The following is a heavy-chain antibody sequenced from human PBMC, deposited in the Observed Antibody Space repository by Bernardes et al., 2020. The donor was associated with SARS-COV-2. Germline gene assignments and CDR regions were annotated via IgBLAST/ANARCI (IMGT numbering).Heavy chain of an antibody. CDR3: ARGGTNGYNYNLNY. CDR1: GLTSSDYW. CDR2: INGAGSTT. D-gene: IGHD5-12*01. J-gene: IGHJ4*02. Sequence: GRSLRPSCVVTGLTSSDYWSHRVREAPAKGLVWVLRINGAGSTTNYAYSVLGRFTISRDNAKNPVYLQTISLRAEDTAVYYCARGGTNGYNYNLNYWGQGTLVHVSS. V-gene: IGHV3-74*01.